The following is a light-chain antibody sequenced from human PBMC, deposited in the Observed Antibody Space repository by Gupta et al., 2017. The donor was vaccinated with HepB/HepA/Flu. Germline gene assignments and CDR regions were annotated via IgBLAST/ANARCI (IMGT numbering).Light chain of an antibody. V-gene: IGKV3-15*01. CDR2: GAS. CDR1: QSVSSH. J-gene: IGKJ1*01. Sequence: EIVMTQSPATLSMSPGERATLSCRASQSVSSHLAWYQQRPGQAPRLLIFGASTRTTAIPARFSGSGSGTEFTLTISSLQSEDFAFYYCQQYSDWPRTFGPGTKVEIK. CDR3: QQYSDWPRT.